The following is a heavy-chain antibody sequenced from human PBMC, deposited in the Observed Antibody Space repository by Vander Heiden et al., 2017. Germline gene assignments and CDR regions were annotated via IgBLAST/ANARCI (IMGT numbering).Heavy chain of an antibody. Sequence: VQLVQPGAEGITPRESLQISCQASGYSFTSYWTACVGTLPGDGLEWMAIICPGDSDTRYSPSFQGQVTISADNSISTAYLQWSSLKSADTAMYYCARLDSSGCDLWGQGTLVTVSS. CDR3: ARLDSSGCDL. CDR1: GYSFTSYW. J-gene: IGHJ4*02. CDR2: ICPGDSDT. D-gene: IGHD6-19*01. V-gene: IGHV5-51*03.